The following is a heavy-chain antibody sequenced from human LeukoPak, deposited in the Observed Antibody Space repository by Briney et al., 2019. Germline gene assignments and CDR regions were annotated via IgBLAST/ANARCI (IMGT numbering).Heavy chain of an antibody. Sequence: ASVKVSCKASGYTFTSYDINWVRQATGQGLEWMGWMNANSGNTGYAQKFQGRVTMTRNTSISTAYMELSSRRSEDTAVYYCARGVGATSGPYYYYYMDVWGKGTTVTVSS. J-gene: IGHJ6*03. V-gene: IGHV1-8*01. CDR1: GYTFTSYD. D-gene: IGHD1-26*01. CDR2: MNANSGNT. CDR3: ARGVGATSGPYYYYYMDV.